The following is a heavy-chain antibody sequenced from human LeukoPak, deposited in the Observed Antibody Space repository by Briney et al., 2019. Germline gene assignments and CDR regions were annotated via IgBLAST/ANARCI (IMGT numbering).Heavy chain of an antibody. CDR2: FQRDGHT. J-gene: IGHJ4*02. CDR3: AKGDTDCTCPGY. V-gene: IGHV3-53*01. CDR1: GFIVSSSY. D-gene: IGHD2-21*02. Sequence: GGSLRLSCAASGFIVSSSYMSWVRQTPGKGVEWVSTFQRDGHTVYADSVKGRFTISRDVSENRIYLQMNSLRVEDEAVYYCAKGDTDCTCPGYWGRGTLVTVSS.